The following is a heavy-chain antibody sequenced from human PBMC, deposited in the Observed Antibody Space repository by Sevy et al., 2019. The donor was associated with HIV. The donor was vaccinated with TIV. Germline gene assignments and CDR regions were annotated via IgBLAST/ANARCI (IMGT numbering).Heavy chain of an antibody. CDR2: ISYDGINK. CDR1: GFIFNTYA. J-gene: IGHJ4*02. CDR3: ASTGYCTGGSCYSPFGY. Sequence: GGSLRLSCAASGFIFNTYAMHWVRQAPGKGLEWVALISYDGINKYYADSVKGRFTISRDNSRNTLDLQMNSLRSEDTALYYCASTGYCTGGSCYSPFGYWGQGTLVTVSS. D-gene: IGHD2-15*01. V-gene: IGHV3-30-3*01.